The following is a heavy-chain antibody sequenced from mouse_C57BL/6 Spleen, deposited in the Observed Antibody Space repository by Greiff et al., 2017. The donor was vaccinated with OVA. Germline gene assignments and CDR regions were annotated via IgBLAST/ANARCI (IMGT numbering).Heavy chain of an antibody. Sequence: QVQLQQSGPELVKPGASVKISCKASGYAFSSSWMNWVKQRPGKGLEWIGRIYPGDGDTNYNGKFKGKATLTADKSSSTAYMQLSSLTSEDSAVYFCAYDGSSYAMDYWGQGTSVTVSS. CDR2: IYPGDGDT. J-gene: IGHJ4*01. CDR1: GYAFSSSW. V-gene: IGHV1-82*01. CDR3: AYDGSSYAMDY. D-gene: IGHD1-1*01.